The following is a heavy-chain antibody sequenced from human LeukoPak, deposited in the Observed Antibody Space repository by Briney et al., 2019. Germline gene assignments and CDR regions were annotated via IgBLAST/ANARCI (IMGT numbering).Heavy chain of an antibody. CDR2: VFYSGST. D-gene: IGHD6-13*01. J-gene: IGHJ4*02. CDR3: ARENSNSWYLDY. Sequence: MPSETLSLTCTVSGGSISTYFWSWTRQPPGKGLEWIGYVFYSGSTDYNPSLKSRVTISVDTSKNQFSLKLSSVTAADTAVYYCARENSNSWYLDYWGQGTLVTVSS. CDR1: GGSISTYF. V-gene: IGHV4-59*01.